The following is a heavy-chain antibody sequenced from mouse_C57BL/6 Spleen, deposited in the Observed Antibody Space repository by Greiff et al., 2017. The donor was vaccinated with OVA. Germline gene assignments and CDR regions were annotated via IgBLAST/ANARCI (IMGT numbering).Heavy chain of an antibody. D-gene: IGHD2-4*01. Sequence: EVQLQQSGPELVKPGASVKIPCKASGYTFTDYYMDWVKQSHGKSLEWIGDINPNNGGTIYNQKFKGKATLTVDKSSSTAYMELRSLTSEDTAVYYRARRGYDYDAWFAYWGQGTLVTVSA. V-gene: IGHV1-18*01. CDR2: INPNNGGT. CDR3: ARRGYDYDAWFAY. CDR1: GYTFTDYY. J-gene: IGHJ3*01.